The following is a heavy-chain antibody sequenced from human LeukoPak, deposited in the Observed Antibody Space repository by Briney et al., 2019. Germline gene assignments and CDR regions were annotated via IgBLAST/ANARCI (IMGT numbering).Heavy chain of an antibody. J-gene: IGHJ5*02. CDR2: IDPNSGGT. D-gene: IGHD6-19*01. Sequence: ASVKVSCKASGYTFTGYYMHWVRQAPGQGLEWMGWIDPNSGGTNYAQKFQGRVTMTRDASISTAYMELSSLRSDDTAVYYCSRDVTTIAVTGIVNWFDPWGQGTLVTVSS. CDR1: GYTFTGYY. V-gene: IGHV1-2*02. CDR3: SRDVTTIAVTGIVNWFDP.